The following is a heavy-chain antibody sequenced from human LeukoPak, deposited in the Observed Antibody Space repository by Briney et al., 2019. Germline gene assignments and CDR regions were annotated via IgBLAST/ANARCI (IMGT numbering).Heavy chain of an antibody. D-gene: IGHD5/OR15-5a*01. CDR2: IYPDDSDT. CDR1: GYDFSNYW. J-gene: IGHJ4*02. Sequence: GESLQISCKGFGYDFSNYWIGWVRQMPGKGLEWMGIIYPDDSDTRYSPSFEGQVTASAAKSISTAYLQWSSLKTSDTAMYYCARRSSIGSPLFDYWGQGTLVTVSS. CDR3: ARRSSIGSPLFDY. V-gene: IGHV5-51*01.